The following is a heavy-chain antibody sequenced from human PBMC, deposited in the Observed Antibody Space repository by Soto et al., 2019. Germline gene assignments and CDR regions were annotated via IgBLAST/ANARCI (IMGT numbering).Heavy chain of an antibody. CDR3: VRLLNSKLDY. CDR1: GSSISSGYY. V-gene: IGHV4-38-2*01. D-gene: IGHD1-20*01. CDR2: TYHSGST. Sequence: SQTLSLTCAVSGSSISSGYYWGWILQPPGKGLEWIGSTYHSGSTYYNPSLKSRVTISLDTSKNQFSLKLSSVTAADTAVYYCVRLLNSKLDYWGQATLVTVPS. J-gene: IGHJ4*02.